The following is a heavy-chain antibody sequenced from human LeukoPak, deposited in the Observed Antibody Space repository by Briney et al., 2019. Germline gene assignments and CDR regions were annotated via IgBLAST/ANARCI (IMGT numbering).Heavy chain of an antibody. Sequence: ASVKVSCKASGYTFTTYYIHWVRQAPGQGLEWMGIINPSGGSTIYAQKFQGRVTMTRDTSTNTVYMELSSLRSEDTAVYYCAREDGYCSSTSCYVPYYWGQGTLVTVSS. CDR2: INPSGGST. J-gene: IGHJ4*02. D-gene: IGHD2-2*03. CDR3: AREDGYCSSTSCYVPYY. V-gene: IGHV1-46*01. CDR1: GYTFTTYY.